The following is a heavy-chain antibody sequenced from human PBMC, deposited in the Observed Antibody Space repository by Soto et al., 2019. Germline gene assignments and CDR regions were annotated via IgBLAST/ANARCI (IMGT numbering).Heavy chain of an antibody. V-gene: IGHV1-69*01. Sequence: QVQLVQSGAEVKKPGSSVKVSCKASGGTFSSYAISWVRQAPGLGLEWMGGIIPIFGTANYAQKFQGRVTITADESTSTAYMELSSLRSEDTAVYYCARSGEAYCGGDCYFDYWGQGTLVTVSS. D-gene: IGHD2-21*02. J-gene: IGHJ4*02. CDR3: ARSGEAYCGGDCYFDY. CDR2: IIPIFGTA. CDR1: GGTFSSYA.